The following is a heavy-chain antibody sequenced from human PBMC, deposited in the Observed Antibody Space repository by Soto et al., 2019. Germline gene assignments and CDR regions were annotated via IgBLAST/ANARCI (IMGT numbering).Heavy chain of an antibody. CDR3: ARYSGKYQGPIDY. CDR2: ISYDGSNK. CDR1: GFTFSHYG. D-gene: IGHD1-26*01. V-gene: IGHV3-30*03. Sequence: QVQLVESGGGVVQPGRSLRLSCAALGFTFSHYGIHGVRQAPGKGLEWLAVISYDGSNKHYADSVKGRFTVSRDNSKNTLYLQMNSLRAEDTAVYFCARYSGKYQGPIDYWGQGTLVTVSS. J-gene: IGHJ4*02.